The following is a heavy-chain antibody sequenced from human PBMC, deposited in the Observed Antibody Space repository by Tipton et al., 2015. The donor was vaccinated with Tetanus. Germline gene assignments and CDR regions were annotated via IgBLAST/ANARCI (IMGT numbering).Heavy chain of an antibody. CDR2: IYYSGSI. Sequence: LRLSCTVSGASITSFYWSWIRQSPGKGLEWLGDIYYSGSINYNPSLESRVTISVDTSKNQFSLKLRSVTAADTAVYYCARLYSYGSLYWFDPWGQGTLVTVSS. D-gene: IGHD5-18*01. J-gene: IGHJ5*02. CDR1: GASITSFY. CDR3: ARLYSYGSLYWFDP. V-gene: IGHV4-59*01.